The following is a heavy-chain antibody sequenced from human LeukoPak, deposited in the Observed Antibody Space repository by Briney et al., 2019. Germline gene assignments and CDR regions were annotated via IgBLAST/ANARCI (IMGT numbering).Heavy chain of an antibody. CDR1: GFSVSSTH. D-gene: IGHD2-21*02. CDR2: MYTGGTT. Sequence: PGGSLRLSCAASGFSVSSTHMSWVRQAPGEGLEWVAAMYTGGTTYYTDAVTGRFTVSRDTSRNILFLHMDSLRAEDTAVYYCAKDEVTSGGGLASWGQGTLVIVSS. CDR3: AKDEVTSGGGLAS. J-gene: IGHJ5*02. V-gene: IGHV3-53*01.